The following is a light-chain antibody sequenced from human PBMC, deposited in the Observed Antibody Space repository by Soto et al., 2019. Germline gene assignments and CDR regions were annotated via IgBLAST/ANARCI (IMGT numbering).Light chain of an antibody. CDR3: QQFETSPPST. J-gene: IGKJ5*01. V-gene: IGKV3-20*01. CDR2: GAS. Sequence: EIVLTQSPGTLSLSPGERATLSCRASQSVSSSYLAWYQQKPGQAPGLLIYGASSSATGIQDRFSGSGSGTDFTLTISSLETGDFAVYYCQQFETSPPSTFGQGTRLELK. CDR1: QSVSSSY.